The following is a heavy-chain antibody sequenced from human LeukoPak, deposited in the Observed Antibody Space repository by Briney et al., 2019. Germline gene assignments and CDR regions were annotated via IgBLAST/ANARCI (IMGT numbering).Heavy chain of an antibody. CDR3: AKSRVNTYGFREFDY. D-gene: IGHD5-18*01. V-gene: IGHV3-30*18. Sequence: PGGSLRLSCAASGFTFSSYWMSWVRQAPGKGLDWVAVISYDGRNKYYADSVKGRFTISRDNSKNTLYLQMNSLRAEDTAVHYCAKSRVNTYGFREFDYWGQGTLVTVSS. CDR1: GFTFSSYW. J-gene: IGHJ4*02. CDR2: ISYDGRNK.